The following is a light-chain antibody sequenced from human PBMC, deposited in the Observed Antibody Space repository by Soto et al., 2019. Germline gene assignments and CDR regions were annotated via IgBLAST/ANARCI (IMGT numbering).Light chain of an antibody. CDR2: EVS. Sequence: QSALTQPPSASGSPGQSLTISCTGTSSDVGFYNFVSWYQQRPGKAPKLVIYEVSNRPSRVSNRFSGSKSGNTASLTISGLQAEDEADYYCSSYTRSSTSYVFGTGTKLTVL. CDR3: SSYTRSSTSYV. J-gene: IGLJ1*01. V-gene: IGLV2-14*01. CDR1: SSDVGFYNF.